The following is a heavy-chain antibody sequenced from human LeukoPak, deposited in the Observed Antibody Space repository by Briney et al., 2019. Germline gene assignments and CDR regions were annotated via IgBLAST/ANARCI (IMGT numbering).Heavy chain of an antibody. V-gene: IGHV1-69*13. CDR3: ASLGYSGYGEPNWFDP. J-gene: IGHJ5*02. CDR2: IIPIFGTA. Sequence: ASVKVSCKASGGTFSSYAISWVRQAPGQGLEWMGGIIPIFGTANYAQKFQGRVTITADESTSTAYMELSSLRSEDTAVYYCASLGYSGYGEPNWFDPWGQGTLVTVSS. D-gene: IGHD5-12*01. CDR1: GGTFSSYA.